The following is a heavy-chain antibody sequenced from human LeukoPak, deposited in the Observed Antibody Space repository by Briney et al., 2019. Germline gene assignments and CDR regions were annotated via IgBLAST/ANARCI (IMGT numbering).Heavy chain of an antibody. CDR2: IYYSGST. V-gene: IGHV4-39*01. J-gene: IGHJ2*01. CDR3: ARILRSSRYWYFDL. Sequence: SETLSLTCTVSGGSLSSSSYYWGWIRQPPGKGLEWIGSIYYSGSTYYNPSLKSRVTISVDTSKNQFSLKLSSVTAADTAVYYCARILRSSRYWYFDLWGRGTLVTVSS. CDR1: GGSLSSSSYY. D-gene: IGHD6-13*01.